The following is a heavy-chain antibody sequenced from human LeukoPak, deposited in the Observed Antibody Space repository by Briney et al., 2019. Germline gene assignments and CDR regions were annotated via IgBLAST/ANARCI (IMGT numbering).Heavy chain of an antibody. D-gene: IGHD5-18*01. CDR1: GFTFSNFA. CDR3: EKCSYTYGNDAHDN. V-gene: IGHV3-23*01. Sequence: GGSLRLSCAASGFTFSNFAMNWVRQAPGKGLEWVSSIRGGGANPHYADSVKGRFTISRDNSKNTLYMEMNSLRAEDTAAYYCEKCSYTYGNDAHDNWGQGTMVTVSS. CDR2: IRGGGANP. J-gene: IGHJ3*02.